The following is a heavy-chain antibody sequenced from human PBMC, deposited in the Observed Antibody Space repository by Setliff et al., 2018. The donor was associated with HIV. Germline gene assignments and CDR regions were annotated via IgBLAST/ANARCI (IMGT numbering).Heavy chain of an antibody. J-gene: IGHJ4*02. Sequence: GASVKVSCKASGGTFSSYAISWVRQAPGQGLEWMGGIIPIFGTTNYAQKFQGGVTITADESTSTAYMELSSLRSEDTAVYYCARDRRPYGDYDFWGQGTLVTSPQ. CDR2: IIPIFGTT. D-gene: IGHD3-3*01. CDR1: GGTFSSYA. CDR3: ARDRRPYGDYDF. V-gene: IGHV1-69*13.